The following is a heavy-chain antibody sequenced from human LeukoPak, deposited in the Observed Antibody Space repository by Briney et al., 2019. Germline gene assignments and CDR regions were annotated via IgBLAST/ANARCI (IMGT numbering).Heavy chain of an antibody. Sequence: GSLRLSCAASGFTVSSNYMSWVRQPPGKGLEWIGEINHSGSTNYNPSLKSRVTISVDTSKNQFSLKLSSVTAADTAVYYCARSSASMSRGLWFDPWGQGTLVTVSS. CDR1: GFTVSSNY. CDR2: INHSGST. CDR3: ARSSASMSRGLWFDP. V-gene: IGHV4-34*01. D-gene: IGHD2/OR15-2a*01. J-gene: IGHJ5*02.